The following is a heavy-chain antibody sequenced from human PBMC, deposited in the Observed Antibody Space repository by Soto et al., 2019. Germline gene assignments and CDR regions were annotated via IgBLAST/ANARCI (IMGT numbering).Heavy chain of an antibody. CDR1: GFTFSAYA. Sequence: SLRLSCAASGFTFSAYAMHWVRQAPGKGLERLAMISYDGSNNYFADSVKGRFTISRDNSKNTLYLQMNSLRAEDTAVYYCARDSWGVDSWGQGPLVTVSS. V-gene: IGHV3-30-3*01. CDR3: ARDSWGVDS. CDR2: ISYDGSNN. J-gene: IGHJ4*02. D-gene: IGHD3-16*01.